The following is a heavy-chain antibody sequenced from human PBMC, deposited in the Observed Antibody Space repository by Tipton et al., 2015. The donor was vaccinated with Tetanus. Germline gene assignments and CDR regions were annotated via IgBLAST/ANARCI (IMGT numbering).Heavy chain of an antibody. J-gene: IGHJ4*02. CDR1: GGSFSNYF. V-gene: IGHV4-34*01. CDR2: ISPSGNT. CDR3: ARGSGWADF. D-gene: IGHD6-19*01. Sequence: TLSLTCAVYGGSFSNYFWGWIRQPPGKGLEWIGEISPSGNTSYNPSLKSRVTISADTSRNQFSLTLSSVTAADTAVYYCARGSGWADFWGQGTQVTVSS.